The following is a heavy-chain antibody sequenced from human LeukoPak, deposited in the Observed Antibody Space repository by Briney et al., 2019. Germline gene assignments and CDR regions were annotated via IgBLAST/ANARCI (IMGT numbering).Heavy chain of an antibody. CDR1: GFTFSNYP. V-gene: IGHV3-64D*06. J-gene: IGHJ6*02. Sequence: PGGSLRLSCSASGFTFSNYPMHWVRQTPGKRLEYVSAISGNGANTYYADSVKGRFTISRDNSKNTLYLQMNSLRAEDTAVYYCAKRSRRLTVVRGVPREDVWGQGTSVTVSS. D-gene: IGHD3-10*01. CDR3: AKRSRRLTVVRGVPREDV. CDR2: ISGNGANT.